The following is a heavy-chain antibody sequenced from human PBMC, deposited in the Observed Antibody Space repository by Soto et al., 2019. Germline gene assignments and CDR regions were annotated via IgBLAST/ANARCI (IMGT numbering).Heavy chain of an antibody. Sequence: SETLSLTCAVYGRSFSGYYWSWIRQPPGKGLEWKEEISHSGRDNSTPSLESRATISVDTAESQFSLKLRSVPAACTGVDYCARHSQPRVPVITRVRGADRGFETWGQGTLVTVSS. V-gene: IGHV4-34*01. D-gene: IGHD3-10*01. CDR2: ISHSGRD. CDR3: ARHSQPRVPVITRVRGADRGFET. CDR1: GRSFSGYY. J-gene: IGHJ5*02.